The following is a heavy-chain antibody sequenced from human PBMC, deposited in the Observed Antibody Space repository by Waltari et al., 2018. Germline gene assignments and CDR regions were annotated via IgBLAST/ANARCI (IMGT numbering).Heavy chain of an antibody. V-gene: IGHV3-74*03. J-gene: IGHJ2*01. CDR1: GFSFSNDW. Sequence: EVQLVESGGGLVQPGGSLRLSCHASGFSFSNDWMHWVRQVPGKGLEWVSRITNDGSGTMYADSVKGRFTISRDNAKNTLFLEMNSLRVEDTAVYYCVKEAPARGDWYLDLWGRGTLLAVSS. D-gene: IGHD2-2*01. CDR3: VKEAPARGDWYLDL. CDR2: ITNDGSGT.